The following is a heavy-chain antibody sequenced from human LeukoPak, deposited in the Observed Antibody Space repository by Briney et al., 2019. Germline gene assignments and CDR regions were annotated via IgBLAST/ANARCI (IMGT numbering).Heavy chain of an antibody. CDR1: GDSITSDHY. Sequence: SETLSLTCTVSGDSITSDHYWTWIRQPPGKGLEWIAYIYHSGNTYYNPSLRNRVSISVDTSKNQFSLKLTSVTAADTAVYYCARARVGEYYFDYWGQGTLVTVSS. J-gene: IGHJ4*02. CDR2: IYHSGNT. V-gene: IGHV4-38-2*02. CDR3: ARARVGEYYFDY.